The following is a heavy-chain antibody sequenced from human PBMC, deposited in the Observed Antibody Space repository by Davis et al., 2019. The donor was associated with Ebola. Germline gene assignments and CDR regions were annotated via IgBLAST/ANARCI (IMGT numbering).Heavy chain of an antibody. J-gene: IGHJ4*02. CDR1: GGTFSNYA. V-gene: IGHV1-18*01. D-gene: IGHD6-13*01. CDR3: AKDSSSWSYYDRAGYPFDH. Sequence: ASVKVSCKASGGTFSNYAFYWVRQAPGQGLEWMGWISAYNGQIKYAQKFQGRVTMTTDTSTSTGYMELSSLKSDDTAMYYCAKDSSSWSYYDRAGYPFDHWGQGTLVTVSS. CDR2: ISAYNGQI.